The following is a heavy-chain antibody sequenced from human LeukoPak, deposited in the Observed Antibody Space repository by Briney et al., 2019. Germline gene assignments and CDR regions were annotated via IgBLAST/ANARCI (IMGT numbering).Heavy chain of an antibody. D-gene: IGHD6-19*01. CDR1: GGSISDYY. CDR3: ARQGRGRYSSFDS. Sequence: SETLSLTCTVSGGSISDYYWSWIRQPPGKRLEWIGYFSNSGTTNYNPSLKSRVTMSVDTSKNQFSLKLSSVTAADTAVYYCARQGRGRYSSFDSWGQGTLVTVSS. V-gene: IGHV4-59*08. CDR2: FSNSGTT. J-gene: IGHJ4*02.